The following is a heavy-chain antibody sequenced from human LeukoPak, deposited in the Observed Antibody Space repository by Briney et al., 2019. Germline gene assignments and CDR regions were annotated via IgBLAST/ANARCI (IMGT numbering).Heavy chain of an antibody. V-gene: IGHV3-21*01. CDR2: ITGSSTYI. CDR3: ARAGIGGYCSSTSCYDY. J-gene: IGHJ4*02. CDR1: EFTFSRYT. D-gene: IGHD2-2*01. Sequence: GGSLRLSCAASEFTFSRYTMNWVRQAPGKGLEWVSSITGSSTYIYYSDSVRGRFTISRDNANNSLYLQMSSLRVEDTAVYYCARAGIGGYCSSTSCYDYWGQGTLVTVSS.